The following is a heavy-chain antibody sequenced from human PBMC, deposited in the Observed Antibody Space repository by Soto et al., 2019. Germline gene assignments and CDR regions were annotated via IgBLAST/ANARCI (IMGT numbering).Heavy chain of an antibody. J-gene: IGHJ6*02. CDR1: GYTFTSYG. CDR3: ARADEGYCSGGSCFLYYHYGMDV. V-gene: IGHV1-18*01. D-gene: IGHD2-15*01. Sequence: QVQLVQSGAEVKKPGASVKVSCKASGYTFTSYGISWVRQAPGQGLEWMGWISAYNGNTNYAQKLQGRVTMTTDTSTSTAYMELRSLRSDDTAVYYCARADEGYCSGGSCFLYYHYGMDVWGQGTTVTVSS. CDR2: ISAYNGNT.